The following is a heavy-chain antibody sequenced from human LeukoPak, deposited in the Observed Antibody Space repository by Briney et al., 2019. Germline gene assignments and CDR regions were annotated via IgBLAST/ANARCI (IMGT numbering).Heavy chain of an antibody. J-gene: IGHJ5*02. V-gene: IGHV4-61*02. CDR2: IYTSGST. D-gene: IGHD3-22*01. CDR1: GGSISSGSYY. Sequence: SQTLSLTCTVSGGSISSGSYYWSWIPQPAGKGLEWIGRIYTSGSTNYNPSLKTRVTISVDTSKNQFSLKLSYVTAADTAVYYCARGITMKGDWFDPWGQGTLVTVSS. CDR3: ARGITMKGDWFDP.